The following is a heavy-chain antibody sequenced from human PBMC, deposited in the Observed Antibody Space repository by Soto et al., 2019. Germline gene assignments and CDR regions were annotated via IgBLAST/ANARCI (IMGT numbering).Heavy chain of an antibody. CDR1: GFTFDDYG. V-gene: IGHV3-20*01. D-gene: IGHD6-19*01. CDR3: ARVSSSGWYGAFDI. Sequence: GGSLRLSCAASGFTFDDYGMSWVRQAPGKGLEWVSGINWNGGSTGYADSVKDRFTISRDNAKNSLYLQMNSLRAEDTALYHCARVSSSGWYGAFDIWGQGTMVTVSS. J-gene: IGHJ3*02. CDR2: INWNGGST.